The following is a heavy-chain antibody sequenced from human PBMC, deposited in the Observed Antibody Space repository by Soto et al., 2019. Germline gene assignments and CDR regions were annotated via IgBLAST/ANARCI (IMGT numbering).Heavy chain of an antibody. CDR3: ARDRNYDSSGYYYYYYYGMDV. Sequence: SETLSLTCTVSGGSISSYYWSWIRQPPGKGLEWIGYIYCSGSTNYNPSLKSRVTISVDTSKNQFSLKLSSVTAADTAVYYCARDRNYDSSGYYYYYYYGMDVWGQGTTDTGSS. CDR2: IYCSGST. J-gene: IGHJ6*02. V-gene: IGHV4-59*01. D-gene: IGHD3-22*01. CDR1: GGSISSYY.